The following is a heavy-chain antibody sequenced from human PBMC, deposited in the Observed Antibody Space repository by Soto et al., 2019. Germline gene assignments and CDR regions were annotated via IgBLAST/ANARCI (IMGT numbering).Heavy chain of an antibody. J-gene: IGHJ4*02. CDR2: ISGSGGST. Sequence: EVQLLESGGGLVQPGGSLRLSCAASGFTFSSYAMSWVRQAPGKGLEWVSAISGSGGSTYYADSVKGRFTISRDNSKNPLYLQMNSLRAEDTAVYYCANDWGDTGLKNDYWGQGTLVTVSS. CDR3: ANDWGDTGLKNDY. V-gene: IGHV3-23*01. CDR1: GFTFSSYA. D-gene: IGHD2-21*02.